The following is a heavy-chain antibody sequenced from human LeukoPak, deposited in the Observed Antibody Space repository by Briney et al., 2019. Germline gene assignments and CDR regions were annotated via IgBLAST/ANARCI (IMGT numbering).Heavy chain of an antibody. Sequence: GASVKVSCKASGYTITNNYMHWVRQAPGQGLEWMGIINPSGGNTRYAQKFQGRVTMTRDMSTSTVYMELSSLKSEDMAVYYCAKEGTSGSYLNWGQGTLVTVSS. CDR2: INPSGGNT. J-gene: IGHJ4*02. CDR1: GYTITNNY. D-gene: IGHD1-26*01. V-gene: IGHV1-46*01. CDR3: AKEGTSGSYLN.